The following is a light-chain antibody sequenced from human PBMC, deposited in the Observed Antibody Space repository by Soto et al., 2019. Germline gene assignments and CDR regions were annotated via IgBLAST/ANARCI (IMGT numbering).Light chain of an antibody. Sequence: DIQRPQSPSTLGASVGDRVTITCRASQSISRWLAWYQQKPGKAPKVLIWDASSLQRGVPSRFSGSGSGTEFTLTISSLKPDDFATYYCQQYNGYSTWTFGQGTKVDIK. CDR1: QSISRW. CDR2: DAS. V-gene: IGKV1-5*01. J-gene: IGKJ1*01. CDR3: QQYNGYSTWT.